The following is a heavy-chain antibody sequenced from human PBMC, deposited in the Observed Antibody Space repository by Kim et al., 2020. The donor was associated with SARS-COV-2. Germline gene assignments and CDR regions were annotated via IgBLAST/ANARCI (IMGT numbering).Heavy chain of an antibody. D-gene: IGHD3-16*01. Sequence: KFQGRVTITRDTSASTAYMELSSLRSEDTAVYYCARSLGVFFDLWGRGTLVTVSS. CDR3: ARSLGVFFDL. V-gene: IGHV1-3*01. J-gene: IGHJ2*01.